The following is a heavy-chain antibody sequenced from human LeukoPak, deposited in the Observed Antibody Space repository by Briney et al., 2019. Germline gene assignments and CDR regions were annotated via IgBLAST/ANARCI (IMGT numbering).Heavy chain of an antibody. CDR3: ARAPREGAGLDY. V-gene: IGHV1-46*01. CDR1: GYTFSNYY. D-gene: IGHD1-14*01. J-gene: IGHJ4*02. Sequence: ASVKVSCKASGYTFSNYYMHWVRHAPGQGLEWLGIINPSGGSTSYAQKFQVRVTMTRDTSTSTVYMELSSLRSEDTAVYYCARAPREGAGLDYWGQGTLVTVSS. CDR2: INPSGGST.